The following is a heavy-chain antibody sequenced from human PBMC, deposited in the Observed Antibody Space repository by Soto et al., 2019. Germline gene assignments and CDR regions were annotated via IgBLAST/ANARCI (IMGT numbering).Heavy chain of an antibody. J-gene: IGHJ4*02. Sequence: SETLSLTCTVSGGSISSYYWSWIRQPPGKGLEWIGYIYYSGSTNYNPSLKSRVTISVDTSKNQFSLKLSSVTAADTAVYYCARQTAMVTIDYWGQGTLVTVSS. D-gene: IGHD5-18*01. CDR3: ARQTAMVTIDY. CDR2: IYYSGST. CDR1: GGSISSYY. V-gene: IGHV4-59*01.